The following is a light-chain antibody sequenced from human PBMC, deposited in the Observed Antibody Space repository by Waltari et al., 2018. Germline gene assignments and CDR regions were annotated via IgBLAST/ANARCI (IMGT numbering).Light chain of an antibody. CDR3: QQRSKWPPT. CDR1: QTISSY. V-gene: IGKV3-11*01. J-gene: IGKJ4*01. Sequence: EIVLTQSPATLSLSPGERATLSCKASQTISSYLAWYQHKLGQAPRLLIYDASKRATGIPARISGSGSGTDFTLTISGLEPEDFAVYYCQQRSKWPPTFGGGTKVEIK. CDR2: DAS.